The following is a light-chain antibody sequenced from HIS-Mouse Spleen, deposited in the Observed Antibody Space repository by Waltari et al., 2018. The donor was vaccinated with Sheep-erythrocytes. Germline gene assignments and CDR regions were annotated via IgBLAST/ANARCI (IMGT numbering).Light chain of an antibody. Sequence: SYELTQPPSVSVSPGQTASITCSGDKLGDKYACWYQQKPGQSPVLVIYQDSKRHSGIPERFFASNTGKTATLPTSGTQAMDEADDYCQAWDSSTTWVFGGGTKLTVL. J-gene: IGLJ3*02. CDR1: KLGDKY. V-gene: IGLV3-1*01. CDR3: QAWDSSTTWV. CDR2: QDS.